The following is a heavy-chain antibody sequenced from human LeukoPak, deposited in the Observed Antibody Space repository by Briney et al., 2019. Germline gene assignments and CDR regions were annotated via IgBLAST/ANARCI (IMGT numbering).Heavy chain of an antibody. Sequence: SETLSLTCTVSGGSISSSSYYWGWIRQPPGKGLEWIGSIYYSGSTYYNPSLKSRVTISVDTSKNQFSLKLSSVTAADTTVYYCARISTVTHRYNWFDPWGQGTLVTVSS. CDR3: ARISTVTHRYNWFDP. D-gene: IGHD4-17*01. CDR1: GGSISSSSYY. CDR2: IYYSGST. V-gene: IGHV4-39*01. J-gene: IGHJ5*02.